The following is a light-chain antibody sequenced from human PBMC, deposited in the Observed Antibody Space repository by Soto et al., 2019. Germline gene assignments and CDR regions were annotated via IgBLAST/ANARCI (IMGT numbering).Light chain of an antibody. CDR2: EGS. Sequence: QSALTQPASGSGSPGQSITISCTGTSSDVGSYNLVSWYQQHPGKAPKLMIYEGSKRPSGVSNRFSGSKSGNTASLTISGLQAEDEADYYCCSYAGSRVFGGGTKLTVL. V-gene: IGLV2-23*01. CDR3: CSYAGSRV. J-gene: IGLJ3*02. CDR1: SSDVGSYNL.